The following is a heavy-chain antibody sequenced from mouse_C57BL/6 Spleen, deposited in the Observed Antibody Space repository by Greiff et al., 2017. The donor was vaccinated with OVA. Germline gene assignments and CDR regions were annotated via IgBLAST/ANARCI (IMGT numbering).Heavy chain of an antibody. CDR2: IRLKSDNYAT. CDR1: GFTFSNYW. Sequence: EVQRVESGGGLVQPGGSMKLSCVASGFTFSNYWMNWVRQSPEKGLEWVAQIRLKSDNYATHYAESVKGRFTISRDDSKSSVYLQMNNLRAEDTGIYYCTGGGFTGFDYWGQGTTLTVSS. J-gene: IGHJ2*01. V-gene: IGHV6-3*01. CDR3: TGGGFTGFDY.